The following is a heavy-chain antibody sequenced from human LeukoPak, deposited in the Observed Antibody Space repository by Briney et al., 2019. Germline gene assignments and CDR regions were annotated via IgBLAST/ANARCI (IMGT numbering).Heavy chain of an antibody. CDR1: GYTFTDYY. V-gene: IGHV1-2*02. Sequence: ASVKVSCKASGYTFTDYYMHWVRQAPGQGLEWMGWINPDSGGTNYAQKFQGRVTMTRDTSISTAYMELSRLTSDDTAVYYCARDSRVSTGWPYCCDYWGQGTLVTVSS. J-gene: IGHJ4*02. CDR2: INPDSGGT. D-gene: IGHD6-19*01. CDR3: ARDSRVSTGWPYCCDY.